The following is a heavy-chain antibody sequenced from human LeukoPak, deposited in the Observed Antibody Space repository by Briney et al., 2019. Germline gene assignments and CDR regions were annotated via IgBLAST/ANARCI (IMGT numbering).Heavy chain of an antibody. CDR3: AREEDTELVTDWFDP. J-gene: IGHJ5*02. V-gene: IGHV1-2*06. Sequence: GASVKVSCKASGYTFTGSYMHWVRQAPGQGREWIGRNNPNSGGTHYAQKFQGRVTMTRDTSIITVYMELTRLRSDDTAIYYCAREEDTELVTDWFDPWGQGTLVTVSS. D-gene: IGHD5-18*01. CDR1: GYTFTGSY. CDR2: NNPNSGGT.